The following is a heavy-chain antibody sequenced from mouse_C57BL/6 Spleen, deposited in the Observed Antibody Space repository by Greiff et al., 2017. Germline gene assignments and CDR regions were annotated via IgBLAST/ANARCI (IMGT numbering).Heavy chain of an antibody. CDR3: TTPMITSYYFDY. Sequence: EVQLQQSGAELVRPGASVKLSCTASGFNIKDYYMHWVKQRPEQGLEWIGMIDPEDGDTEYAPKFQGKATMTADTSSNTAYLQLSSLTSEDTAVYYCTTPMITSYYFDYWGQGTTLTVSS. CDR2: IDPEDGDT. V-gene: IGHV14-1*01. D-gene: IGHD2-4*01. J-gene: IGHJ2*01. CDR1: GFNIKDYY.